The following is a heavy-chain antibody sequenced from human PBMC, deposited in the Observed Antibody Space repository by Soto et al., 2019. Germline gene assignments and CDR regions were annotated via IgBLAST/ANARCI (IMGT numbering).Heavy chain of an antibody. V-gene: IGHV1-18*01. J-gene: IGHJ4*02. CDR2: ISAYNGNT. CDR1: GYTFTSYG. Sequence: QVQLVQSGAEVKKPGASVKVSCKASGYTFTSYGISWVRQAPGQGLEWMGWISAYNGNTKYAQKLQERVTMTTDTSTSTADMEVRSLRSDGTAVYSCDRALAVGLVDYWGQGALVTVSS. CDR3: DRALAVGLVDY. D-gene: IGHD6-19*01.